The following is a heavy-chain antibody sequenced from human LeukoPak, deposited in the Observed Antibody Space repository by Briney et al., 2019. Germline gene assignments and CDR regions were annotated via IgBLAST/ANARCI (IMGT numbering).Heavy chain of an antibody. CDR3: ARALYTSRSYLATFSPTNFDY. Sequence: ASVKVSCKASGYTFTSYYMHWVRQAPGQGLEWMGIINPSGGSTSYAQKFQGRVTMTRDMSTSTDYMELSWLRSDDTAVYYCARALYTSRSYLATFSPTNFDYWGQGTLVTVSS. CDR2: INPSGGST. V-gene: IGHV1-46*01. D-gene: IGHD6-13*01. CDR1: GYTFTSYY. J-gene: IGHJ4*02.